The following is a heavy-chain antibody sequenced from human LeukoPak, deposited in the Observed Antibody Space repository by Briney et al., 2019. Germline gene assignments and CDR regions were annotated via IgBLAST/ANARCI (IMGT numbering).Heavy chain of an antibody. J-gene: IGHJ6*03. CDR2: INHSGST. CDR3: ARAKVLRGYYYHMDV. V-gene: IGHV4-34*01. Sequence: TSETLSLTCAVYGASFSGYYWSWLRQPPGKGLEWIGEINHSGSTNYNPSLKSRVTISVDTSKNQFSLKLSSVTAADTAVYYCARAKVLRGYYYHMDVWGKGTTVTVSS. D-gene: IGHD4/OR15-4a*01. CDR1: GASFSGYY.